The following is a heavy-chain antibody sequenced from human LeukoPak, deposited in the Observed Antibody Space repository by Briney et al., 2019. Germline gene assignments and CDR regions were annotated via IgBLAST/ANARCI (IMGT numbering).Heavy chain of an antibody. CDR3: ARTSNIVVVPAAIRTSIAARPDGGGPNWFDP. Sequence: PSETLSLTCTVSGGSISSGGYYWSWIRQHPGNGLEWIGYIYYSGSTYYNPSLKSRVTISVDTSKNQFSLKLSSVTAADTAVYYCARTSNIVVVPAAIRTSIAARPDGGGPNWFDPWGQGTLVTVSS. J-gene: IGHJ5*02. V-gene: IGHV4-31*03. D-gene: IGHD2-2*01. CDR1: GGSISSGGYY. CDR2: IYYSGST.